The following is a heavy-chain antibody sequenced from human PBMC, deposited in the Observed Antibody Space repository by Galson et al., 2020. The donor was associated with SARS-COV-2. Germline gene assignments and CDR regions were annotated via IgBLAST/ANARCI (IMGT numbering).Heavy chain of an antibody. J-gene: IGHJ6*02. CDR3: ARHFYDTSGFTLRMDV. D-gene: IGHD3-22*01. CDR1: GFRFSNYW. Sequence: GESLKISCKGSGFRFSNYWIGWVRQTPGKGLEWMGIIYPADSDTKISPSFRGQVTVSADKSVSTAYLQWSSLKASDTAIYYCARHFYDTSGFTLRMDVWGQGTTVTVSS. V-gene: IGHV5-51*01. CDR2: IYPADSDT.